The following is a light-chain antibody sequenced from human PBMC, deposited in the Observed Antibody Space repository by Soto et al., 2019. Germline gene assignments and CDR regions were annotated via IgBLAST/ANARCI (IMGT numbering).Light chain of an antibody. V-gene: IGKV1-39*01. Sequence: TQSPGTLSLSPGDRATLSCRASQSISSYLNWYQQKPGKAPKLLIYAASSLQSGVPSRFSGSGSGTDFTLTISSLQPEDFATYYCQQSYSTPWTFGQGTKVDIK. CDR1: QSISSY. CDR3: QQSYSTPWT. CDR2: AAS. J-gene: IGKJ1*01.